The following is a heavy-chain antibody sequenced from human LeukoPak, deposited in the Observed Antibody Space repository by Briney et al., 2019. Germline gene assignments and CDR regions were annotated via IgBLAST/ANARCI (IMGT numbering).Heavy chain of an antibody. Sequence: SQTLSLTCTVYSGSLSSYYWSWIRQPPGKGLEWIGYIYTSGSTNYNPPLKSRVTIAVDTSKNQFSLKLSSVTAADTAVYYCARHLDYGDYAMLMDVWGKGTTVTVSS. CDR3: ARHLDYGDYAMLMDV. CDR1: SGSLSSYY. CDR2: IYTSGST. J-gene: IGHJ6*04. V-gene: IGHV4-4*09. D-gene: IGHD4-17*01.